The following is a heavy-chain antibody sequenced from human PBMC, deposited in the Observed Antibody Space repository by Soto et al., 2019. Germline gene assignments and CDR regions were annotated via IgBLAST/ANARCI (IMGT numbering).Heavy chain of an antibody. J-gene: IGHJ4*02. CDR1: GYPFTTYY. CDR2: IDPRSGGT. V-gene: IGHV1-2*02. Sequence: ASVKVSCKVSGYPFTTYYIHWVRQAPGQGLEWTGWIDPRSGGTVYEQKFQGRVTMTRDTSISTVYMDLSGLTSDDTALYYCATDDYGIFPYWGQGSLVTSPQ. D-gene: IGHD3-10*01. CDR3: ATDDYGIFPY.